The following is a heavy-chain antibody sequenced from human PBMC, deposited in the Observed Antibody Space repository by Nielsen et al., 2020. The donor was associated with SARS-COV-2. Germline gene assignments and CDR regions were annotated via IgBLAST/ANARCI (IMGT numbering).Heavy chain of an antibody. CDR3: AKRSGYTSGWYGDY. J-gene: IGHJ4*02. Sequence: GESLKISCVVSGFTISTYGMSWVRQAPRKGLEWVSAISSSTYYADSVKGRFTVSRDNSKNTLYLQMNSLRAEDTAVYYCAKRSGYTSGWYGDYWGQGTLVTVSS. V-gene: IGHV3-23*01. CDR1: GFTISTYG. CDR2: ISSST. D-gene: IGHD6-19*01.